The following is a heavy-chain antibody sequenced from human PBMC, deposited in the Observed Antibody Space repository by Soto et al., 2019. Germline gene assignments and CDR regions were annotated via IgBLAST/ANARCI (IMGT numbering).Heavy chain of an antibody. CDR1: GGSISSYY. CDR2: IYYSGST. D-gene: IGHD3-3*01. J-gene: IGHJ4*02. Sequence: ETLSLTCTVSGGSISSYYWSWIRQPPGKGLEWIGYIYYSGSTNYNPSLKSRVTISVDTSKNQFSLKLSSVTAADTAVYYCARLFGLESFDYWGQGTLVTVSS. CDR3: ARLFGLESFDY. V-gene: IGHV4-59*08.